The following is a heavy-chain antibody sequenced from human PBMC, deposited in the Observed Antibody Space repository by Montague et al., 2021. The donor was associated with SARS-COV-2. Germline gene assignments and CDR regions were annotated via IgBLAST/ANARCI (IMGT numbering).Heavy chain of an antibody. D-gene: IGHD3-22*01. J-gene: IGHJ4*02. V-gene: IGHV4-34*01. Sequence: SETLSLTCAVYGGSFSDSYWGWIRQPPGKGLEWIGEINHRGTSNYNPSLKSRVSISVDTSKNQFSLYLGSVTAADTAVYYCARGRQHFNMIVVVMTGGEYYFDYRSQGTLVTVSS. CDR3: ARGRQHFNMIVVVMTGGEYYFDY. CDR1: GGSFSDSY. CDR2: INHRGTS.